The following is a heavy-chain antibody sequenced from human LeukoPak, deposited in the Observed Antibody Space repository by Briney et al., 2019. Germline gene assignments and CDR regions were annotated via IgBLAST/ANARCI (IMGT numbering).Heavy chain of an antibody. CDR3: ARRRNTSGYLDY. Sequence: SETLSLTCTVSGGSISSYYWSWIRQPPGKGLEWIGYIYYSGSTNYNPSLKSRVTISVDTSKNQFSLRLTSVTAADTAVYYCARRRNTSGYLDYWGQGTLVTVSS. V-gene: IGHV4-59*08. D-gene: IGHD3-22*01. CDR2: IYYSGST. J-gene: IGHJ4*02. CDR1: GGSISSYY.